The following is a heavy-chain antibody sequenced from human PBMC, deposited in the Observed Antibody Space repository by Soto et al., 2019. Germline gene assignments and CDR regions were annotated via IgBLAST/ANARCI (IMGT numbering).Heavy chain of an antibody. V-gene: IGHV3-23*01. CDR3: AKDLSGSYYRFDY. CDR1: GFTFSSYA. J-gene: IGHJ4*02. D-gene: IGHD1-26*01. Sequence: EVQLLESGVGLVQPGGSLRLSCAASGFTFSSYAMSWVRQAPGKGLEWVSGISGSGGSTYYADSVKGRFTISRDISKNTLYLQMNSLGAEDTAVYYCAKDLSGSYYRFDYWGQGTLVTVSS. CDR2: ISGSGGST.